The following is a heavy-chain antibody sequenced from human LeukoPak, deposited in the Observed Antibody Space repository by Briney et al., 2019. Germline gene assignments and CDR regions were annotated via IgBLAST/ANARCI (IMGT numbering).Heavy chain of an antibody. CDR3: ARLERGDYGGTDAFDI. V-gene: IGHV4-59*08. Sequence: SETLSLTCTVSGGSISSYYWSWIRQPPGKGLEWIGYIYYSGSTNYNPSLKSRVTISVDTSKNQFSLKLSSVTAADTAVYYCARLERGDYGGTDAFDIWGQGTMVTVSS. CDR1: GGSISSYY. D-gene: IGHD4-23*01. J-gene: IGHJ3*02. CDR2: IYYSGST.